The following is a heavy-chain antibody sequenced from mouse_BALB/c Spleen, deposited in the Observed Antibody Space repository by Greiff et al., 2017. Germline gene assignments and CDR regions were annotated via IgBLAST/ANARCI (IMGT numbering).Heavy chain of an antibody. J-gene: IGHJ3*01. CDR3: ASSIYDGYYSFAY. CDR2: ISSGSSTI. Sequence: EVKLVESGGGLVQPGGSRKLSCAASGFTFSSFGMHWVRQAPEKGLEWVAYISSGSSTIYYADTVKGRFTISRDNPKNTLFLQMTSLRSEDTAMYYCASSIYDGYYSFAYWGQGTLVTVSA. D-gene: IGHD2-3*01. CDR1: GFTFSSFG. V-gene: IGHV5-17*02.